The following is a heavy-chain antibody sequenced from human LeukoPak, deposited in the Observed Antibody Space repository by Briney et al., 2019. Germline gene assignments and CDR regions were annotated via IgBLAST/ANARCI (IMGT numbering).Heavy chain of an antibody. CDR3: ARESIVVVPTTMDDASDI. CDR1: AFIFSHYG. J-gene: IGHJ3*02. D-gene: IGHD2-2*01. V-gene: IGHV3-33*01. Sequence: PGRSLRLSCAASAFIFSHYGMHWVRQVPGKGLEWVAVIWANGNDKYYIDSVKGRFTVSRDNSKNALYLQMHSLRVEDTAVYYCARESIVVVPTTMDDASDIWGQGTMVTVSS. CDR2: IWANGNDK.